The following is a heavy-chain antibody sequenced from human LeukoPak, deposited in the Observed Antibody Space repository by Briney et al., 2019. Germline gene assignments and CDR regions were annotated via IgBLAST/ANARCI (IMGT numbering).Heavy chain of an antibody. CDR2: INPNSGDT. D-gene: IGHD6-25*01. CDR3: ARRIAAAGNIFQH. CDR1: GYTFTGYY. J-gene: IGHJ1*01. Sequence: GASVKVSCEASGYTFTGYYMHWVRQAPGQGLEWMGWINPNSGDTNYAQKFQGRVTMTRDTSISTVYMELSSLRSDDTAVYYCARRIAAAGNIFQHWGQGTLVTVSS. V-gene: IGHV1-2*02.